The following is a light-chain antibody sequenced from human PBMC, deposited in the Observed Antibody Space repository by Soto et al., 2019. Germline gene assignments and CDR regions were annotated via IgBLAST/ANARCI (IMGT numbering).Light chain of an antibody. CDR1: SSNIWSVFN. Sequence: QSVLTQPPSVSGAPGQRVTISCTGSSSNIWSVFNVHLYQQFPESAPFLLFFNNSNRPLGVPDRFSASISGTSASLAIIGLQAGDEADYYCQSYDSSLSDYVFGNGTKVTVL. V-gene: IGLV1-40*01. J-gene: IGLJ1*01. CDR3: QSYDSSLSDYV. CDR2: NNS.